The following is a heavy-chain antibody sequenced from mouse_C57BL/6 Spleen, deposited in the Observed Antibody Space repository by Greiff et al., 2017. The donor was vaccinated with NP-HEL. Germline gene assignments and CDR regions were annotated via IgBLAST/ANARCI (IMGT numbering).Heavy chain of an antibody. CDR2: IDPSDSYT. D-gene: IGHD1-1*01. CDR3: ARGNYGHFDY. J-gene: IGHJ2*01. V-gene: IGHV1-50*01. CDR1: GYTFTSYW. Sequence: QVQLQQPGAELVKPGASVKLSCKASGYTFTSYWMQWVKQRPGQGLEWIGEIDPSDSYTNFNQKFKGKATLTVDTSSSTAYMQLSSLTSEDSAVYYCARGNYGHFDYWGQGTTLTVSS.